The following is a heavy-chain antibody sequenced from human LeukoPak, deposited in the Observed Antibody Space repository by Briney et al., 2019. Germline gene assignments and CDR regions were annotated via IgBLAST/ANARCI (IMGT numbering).Heavy chain of an antibody. D-gene: IGHD3-10*01. J-gene: IGHJ6*02. CDR3: ARTLWFGELSEGLNYYGMDV. CDR1: GGTFSSYA. CDR2: IIPIFGTA. V-gene: IGHV1-69*05. Sequence: GASVKVSCKASGGTFSSYAISWVRQAPGQGLEWMEGIIPIFGTANYAQKFQGRVTITTDESTSTAYMELSSLRSEDTAVYYCARTLWFGELSEGLNYYGMDVWGQGTTVTVSS.